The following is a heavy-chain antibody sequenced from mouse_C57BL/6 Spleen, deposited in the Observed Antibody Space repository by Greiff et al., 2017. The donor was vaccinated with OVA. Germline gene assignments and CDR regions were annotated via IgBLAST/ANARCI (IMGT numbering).Heavy chain of an antibody. CDR3: ARNPFTTVVGRDAMDY. D-gene: IGHD1-1*01. CDR2: IYPGDGDT. V-gene: IGHV1-82*01. J-gene: IGHJ4*01. Sequence: VNVVESGPELVKPGASVKISCKASGYAFSSSWMNWVKQRPGKGLEWIGRIYPGDGDTNYNGKFKGKATLTADKSSSTAYMQLSSLTSEDSAVYFCARNPFTTVVGRDAMDYWGQGTSVTVSS. CDR1: GYAFSSSW.